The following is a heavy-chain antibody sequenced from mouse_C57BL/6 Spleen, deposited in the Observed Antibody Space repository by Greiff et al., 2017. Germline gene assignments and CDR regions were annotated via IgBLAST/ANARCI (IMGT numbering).Heavy chain of an antibody. V-gene: IGHV1-80*01. J-gene: IGHJ2*01. Sequence: VQRVESGAELVKPGASVKISCKASGYAFSSYWMNWVKQRPGKGLEWIGQIYPGDGDTNYNGKFKGKATLTADKSSSTAYMQLSSLTSEDSAVYFCAREITTAPLDYWGQGTTLTVSS. CDR1: GYAFSSYW. CDR3: AREITTAPLDY. CDR2: IYPGDGDT. D-gene: IGHD1-2*01.